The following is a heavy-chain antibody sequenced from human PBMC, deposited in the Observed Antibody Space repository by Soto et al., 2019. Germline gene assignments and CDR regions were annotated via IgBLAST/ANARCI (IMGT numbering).Heavy chain of an antibody. D-gene: IGHD5-18*01. J-gene: IGHJ6*04. CDR2: INHSGST. V-gene: IGHV4-34*01. Sequence: QVQLQQWGAGLLKPSETLSLTCAVYGGSFSGYYWSWIRQPPGKGLEWIGEINHSGSTNYNPSLKSRVTISVDTSKNQFSLKLSSVTAADTAVYHCARAGYPDVWGKGTTVTVSS. CDR3: ARAGYPDV. CDR1: GGSFSGYY.